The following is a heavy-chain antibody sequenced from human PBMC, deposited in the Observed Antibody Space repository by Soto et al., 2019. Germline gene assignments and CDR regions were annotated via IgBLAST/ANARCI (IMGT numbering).Heavy chain of an antibody. J-gene: IGHJ6*03. CDR2: IYYSGST. CDR1: GGSISSYY. Sequence: SETLSLTCTVSGGSISSYYWSWIRQPPGKGLEWIGYIYYSGSTNYNPSLKSRVTISVDTSKNQFSLKLSSVTAADTAVYYCARSYYYGSGSLHYYYMDVWGKGTTVTVSS. V-gene: IGHV4-59*08. CDR3: ARSYYYGSGSLHYYYMDV. D-gene: IGHD3-10*01.